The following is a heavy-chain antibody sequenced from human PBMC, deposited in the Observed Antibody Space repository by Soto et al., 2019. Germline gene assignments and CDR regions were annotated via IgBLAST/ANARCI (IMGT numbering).Heavy chain of an antibody. CDR2: IWYDGSNK. Sequence: QVQLVESGGGVVQPGRSLRLSCAASGFTFSSYGMHWVRQAPGKGLEWVAVIWYDGSNKYYADSVKGRFTISRDNSKNTLYLQMNSLRAEDTAVYYCARASLGYCSGGSCYGDWYFDLWGRGTLVIVSS. D-gene: IGHD2-15*01. CDR3: ARASLGYCSGGSCYGDWYFDL. J-gene: IGHJ2*01. CDR1: GFTFSSYG. V-gene: IGHV3-33*01.